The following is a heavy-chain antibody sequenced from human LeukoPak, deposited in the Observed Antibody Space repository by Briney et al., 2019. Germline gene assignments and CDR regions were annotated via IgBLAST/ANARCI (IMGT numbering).Heavy chain of an antibody. J-gene: IGHJ4*02. CDR2: INHIGST. Sequence: PSETLSLTCAVYGXSFSGYYGSWIRQPPGKGLEWIGEINHIGSTNYNASLKSRVIISVDMSKNQFSLTLTSVTAADTAVYYCARGLSGSYYGDYFDFWGQGTLVTVSS. CDR1: GXSFSGYY. CDR3: ARGLSGSYYGDYFDF. V-gene: IGHV4-34*01. D-gene: IGHD1-26*01.